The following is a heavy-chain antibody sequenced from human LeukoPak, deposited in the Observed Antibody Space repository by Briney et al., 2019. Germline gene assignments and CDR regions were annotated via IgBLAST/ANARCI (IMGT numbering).Heavy chain of an antibody. J-gene: IGHJ4*02. CDR1: GFTFSSYG. D-gene: IGHD3-10*01. V-gene: IGHV3-30*02. Sequence: GGTLRLSCAASGFTFSSYGMHWVRQAPGKGLEWVAFIRNDGSDKYYAVSVKGRFTISRDNSKNTLYLQMNSLRVEDTALYYCGKDRGFGQFLWGNDYWGQGTLVTVSS. CDR3: GKDRGFGQFLWGNDY. CDR2: IRNDGSDK.